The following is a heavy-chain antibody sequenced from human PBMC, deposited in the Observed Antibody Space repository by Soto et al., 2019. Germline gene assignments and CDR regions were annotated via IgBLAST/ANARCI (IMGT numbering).Heavy chain of an antibody. D-gene: IGHD2-2*01. CDR1: GFTFGDYA. V-gene: IGHV3-49*03. J-gene: IGHJ6*03. CDR2: IRSKAYGGTT. CDR3: TRDLPDCSSTSCYPGDYYYYYMDV. Sequence: GGSLRLSCTASGFTFGDYAMSWFRQAPGKGLEWVGFIRSKAYGGTTEYAASVKGRFTISRDDSKSIAYLQMNSLKTEDTAVYYCTRDLPDCSSTSCYPGDYYYYYMDVWGKGTTVTVSS.